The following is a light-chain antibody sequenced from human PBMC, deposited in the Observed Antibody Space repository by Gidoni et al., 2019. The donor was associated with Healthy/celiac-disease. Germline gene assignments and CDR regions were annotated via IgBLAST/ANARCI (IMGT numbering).Light chain of an antibody. CDR3: QQYNSYPYT. Sequence: DIHLTQTPSTLSASVGDRVTITCRASQSISSWLAWYQQKQGKAPKLLIYNASSLESGVPSRFSGSGSGTEFTLTISSLQPDDFATYYCQQYNSYPYTFGQXTKLELK. CDR1: QSISSW. J-gene: IGKJ2*01. CDR2: NAS. V-gene: IGKV1-5*03.